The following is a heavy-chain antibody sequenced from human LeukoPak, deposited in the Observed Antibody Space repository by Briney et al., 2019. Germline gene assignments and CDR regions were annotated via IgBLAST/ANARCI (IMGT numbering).Heavy chain of an antibody. CDR2: ISYDGSNK. V-gene: IGHV3-30*18. CDR1: GFTFSNYG. J-gene: IGHJ6*02. D-gene: IGHD2-2*01. Sequence: GGSLRLSCAASGFTFSNYGMHWVRQAPGKGLEWVAVISYDGSNKYCADSVKGRFTISRDNSKNTLYLQMNSLRAEDTAVYYCAKDWVPAANPNYYYYGMDVWGQGTTVTVSS. CDR3: AKDWVPAANPNYYYYGMDV.